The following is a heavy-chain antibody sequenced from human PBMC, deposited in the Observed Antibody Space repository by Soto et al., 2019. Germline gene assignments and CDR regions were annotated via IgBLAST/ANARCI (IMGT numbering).Heavy chain of an antibody. CDR2: FSGGGGGT. J-gene: IGHJ5*02. D-gene: IGHD1-1*01. V-gene: IGHV3-23*01. CDR1: GFIFRDYG. CDR3: VRWNGFGDR. Sequence: EVQLLESGGGLVQPGGSLNLSGAIFGFIFRDYGGPWVRQAPGKGLEWVPGFSGGGGGTFYADSVKGRFTISRDDPKNTAYLQMNSLGAEDTAVYYCVRWNGFGDRWGQGTLVTVSS.